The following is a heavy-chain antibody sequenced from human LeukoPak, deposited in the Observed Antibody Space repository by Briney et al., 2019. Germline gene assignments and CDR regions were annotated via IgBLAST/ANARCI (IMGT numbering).Heavy chain of an antibody. V-gene: IGHV1-46*01. D-gene: IGHD2-2*01. Sequence: ASVKVSCKASRYTFSNYYMHWVRQAPGQGLEWMGLINPSGGSTNYAQKLQGRVTMTRDTSTSTVYMELSSLRSEDTAVYYCAKDGGDCSSTNCLYYFDYWGQGTLVTVSS. J-gene: IGHJ4*02. CDR1: RYTFSNYY. CDR2: INPSGGST. CDR3: AKDGGDCSSTNCLYYFDY.